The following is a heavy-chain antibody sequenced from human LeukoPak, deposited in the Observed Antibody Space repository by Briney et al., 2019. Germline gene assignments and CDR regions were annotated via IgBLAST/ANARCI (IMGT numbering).Heavy chain of an antibody. D-gene: IGHD6-13*01. Sequence: PGGSLRLSCAASGLTFSSHSLMWVRQAPGKGLEWVSYISPDSGYIYYADSVKGRFTISRDNAENSLFLQMNSLGAENTAVYYCAPFAAVTHYYFDYWGQGTLVTVSS. V-gene: IGHV3-21*01. CDR3: APFAAVTHYYFDY. CDR2: ISPDSGYI. CDR1: GLTFSSHS. J-gene: IGHJ4*02.